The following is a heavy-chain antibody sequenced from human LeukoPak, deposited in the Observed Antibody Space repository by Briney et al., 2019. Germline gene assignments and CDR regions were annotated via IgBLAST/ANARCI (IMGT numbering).Heavy chain of an antibody. CDR1: GYSFTSYW. CDR3: ARLAYTMVRGNYGGMDV. CDR2: IYPGDSDT. D-gene: IGHD3-10*01. J-gene: IGHJ6*04. Sequence: GESLKISCKGSGYSFTSYWIGWVRQMPGKGLEWMGIIYPGDSDTRYSPSFQGQVTISADKSISTAYLQWSSLKASDTAMYYCARLAYTMVRGNYGGMDVWGKGTTVTVSS. V-gene: IGHV5-51*01.